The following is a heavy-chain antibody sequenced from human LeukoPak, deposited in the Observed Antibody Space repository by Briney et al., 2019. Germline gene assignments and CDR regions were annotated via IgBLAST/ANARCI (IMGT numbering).Heavy chain of an antibody. Sequence: GGSLRLSCAASGFTFSSYAMHWVRQAPGKGLEWVAVISYDGSNKYYADSVKGRFTTSRDNSKNTLYLQMNSLRAEDTAVYYCARGGDFDYWGQGTLATVSS. CDR2: ISYDGSNK. CDR1: GFTFSSYA. V-gene: IGHV3-30*04. CDR3: ARGGDFDY. J-gene: IGHJ4*02.